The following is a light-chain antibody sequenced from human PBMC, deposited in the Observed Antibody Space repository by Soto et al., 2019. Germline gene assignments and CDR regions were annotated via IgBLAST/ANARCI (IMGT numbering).Light chain of an antibody. CDR2: GAF. Sequence: DIQMTQSPPYLSASIGDRVTITCQASHDIGNYLNWYQHKPGKAPNLVIYGAFNLETWVPSRFSGGGSGTDFTFTISSLRPEDIATYYCQYSDHLPLFGPGTKVDIK. V-gene: IGKV1-33*01. J-gene: IGKJ3*01. CDR1: HDIGNY. CDR3: QYSDHLPL.